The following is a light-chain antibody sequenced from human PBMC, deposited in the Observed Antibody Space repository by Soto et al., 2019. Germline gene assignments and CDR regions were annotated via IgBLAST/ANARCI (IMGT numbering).Light chain of an antibody. V-gene: IGKV4-1*01. CDR1: QTVLYSSNY. Sequence: IVMTQSPDSLAVSLGERATINCKSSQTVLYSSNYLAWYQQKPGQPPKLLIYWASTRESGVPDRFSGSGSGTDFTLTISSLQAEDVAVYYCQQYYTTPVTFGQGTKVEIK. CDR2: WAS. J-gene: IGKJ1*01. CDR3: QQYYTTPVT.